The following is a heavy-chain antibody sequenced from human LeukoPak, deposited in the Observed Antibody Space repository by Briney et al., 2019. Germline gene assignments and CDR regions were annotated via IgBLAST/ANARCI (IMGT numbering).Heavy chain of an antibody. Sequence: GGSLRLSCAASGFTFSSYSMNWVRQAPGKGLEWVSSISSSSYIYYADSVKGRFTISRDNAKNSLYLQMNSLRAEDTALYYCARAKYSSSSGAFDIWGQGTMVTVSS. CDR1: GFTFSSYS. CDR2: ISSSSYI. V-gene: IGHV3-21*04. J-gene: IGHJ3*02. D-gene: IGHD6-6*01. CDR3: ARAKYSSSSGAFDI.